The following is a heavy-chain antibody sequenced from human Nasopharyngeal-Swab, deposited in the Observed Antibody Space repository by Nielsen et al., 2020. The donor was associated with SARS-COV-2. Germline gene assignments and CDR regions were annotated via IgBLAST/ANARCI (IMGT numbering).Heavy chain of an antibody. D-gene: IGHD6-19*01. CDR3: AREGTSSGFDY. J-gene: IGHJ4*02. CDR2: ISWNSGSI. V-gene: IGHV3-9*01. CDR1: GFTFDDYA. Sequence: SLKISCAASGFTFDDYAMHWVRQAPGKGLEWVSGISWNSGSIGYADSVKGRFTISRDNSKNTLYLQMNSLRAEDTAVYYCAREGTSSGFDYWGQGTLVTVSS.